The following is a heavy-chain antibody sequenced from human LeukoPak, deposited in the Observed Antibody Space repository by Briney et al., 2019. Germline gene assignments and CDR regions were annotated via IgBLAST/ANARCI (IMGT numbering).Heavy chain of an antibody. CDR1: GGSISSGGYY. V-gene: IGHV4-31*03. J-gene: IGHJ3*02. Sequence: SETLSLTCTVSGGSISSGGYYWSWIRQHPGKGLEWIGYIYYSGSTYYNPSLKSRVTISVDTSKNQFSLKLSSVTAADTAVYYCATRNIVVVPAAIRIDAFDIWGQGTMVTVSS. D-gene: IGHD2-2*01. CDR3: ATRNIVVVPAAIRIDAFDI. CDR2: IYYSGST.